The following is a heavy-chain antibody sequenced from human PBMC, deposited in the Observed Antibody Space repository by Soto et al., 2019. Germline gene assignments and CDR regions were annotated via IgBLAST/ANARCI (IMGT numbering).Heavy chain of an antibody. CDR1: GYTFTSYA. Sequence: QVQLVQSGAEVKKPGASVKVSCKASGYTFTSYAMHWVRQAPGQRLEWMGWINAGNGNTKYSQKFQGRVTITRDTSASTAYMELSSLRSEDTAVYYCARDAKRNYYYDSSGFDYWGQGTLVTVSS. V-gene: IGHV1-3*01. CDR3: ARDAKRNYYYDSSGFDY. J-gene: IGHJ4*02. CDR2: INAGNGNT. D-gene: IGHD3-22*01.